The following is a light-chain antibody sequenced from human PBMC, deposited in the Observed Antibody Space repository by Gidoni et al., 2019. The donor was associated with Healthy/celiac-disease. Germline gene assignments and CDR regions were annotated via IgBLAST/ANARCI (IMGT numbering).Light chain of an antibody. J-gene: IGKJ4*01. CDR2: GAS. CDR3: QQYGSPLT. Sequence: ILLTQSPGTLSLSPGERATLSCRASQSVSSSYLAWYQQKPGQAPRLLLYGASSMATGLPDRCSGSGSGTDFTLTISRLEPEDFAVYYCQQYGSPLTFGGGTKVEIK. V-gene: IGKV3-20*01. CDR1: QSVSSSY.